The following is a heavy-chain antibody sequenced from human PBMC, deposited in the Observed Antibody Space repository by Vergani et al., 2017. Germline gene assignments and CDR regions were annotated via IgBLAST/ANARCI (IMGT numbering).Heavy chain of an antibody. Sequence: QVQLQASGPGRVKPSQTLSLTCTMSGGSISDGYYFWSWIRQPAGKGLEWLGHISASGNASHSPSLKTRVSMSVDTSKNQFSLTVTSVTAADTAIYFCARRSGGYCGGKVHPLRTAFDVWGHGTVVTVSS. V-gene: IGHV4-61*02. CDR3: ARRSGGYCGGKVHPLRTAFDV. CDR2: ISASGNA. D-gene: IGHD2-21*01. CDR1: GGSISDGYYF. J-gene: IGHJ3*01.